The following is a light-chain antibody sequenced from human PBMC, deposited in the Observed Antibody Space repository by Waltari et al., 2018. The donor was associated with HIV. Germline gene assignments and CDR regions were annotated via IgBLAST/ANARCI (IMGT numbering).Light chain of an antibody. CDR1: QNGGMN. J-gene: IGKJ4*01. CDR3: QQYNDWPLS. V-gene: IGKV3-15*01. Sequence: EAVLTQSPVTLSVPLGERVSLSCRASQNGGMNLAWYQKRPGRSPRLLMSGASTRATGVPVRFSGTGSGTEFTLTISSLPSDDFGVYCCQQYNDWPLSFGGGT. CDR2: GAS.